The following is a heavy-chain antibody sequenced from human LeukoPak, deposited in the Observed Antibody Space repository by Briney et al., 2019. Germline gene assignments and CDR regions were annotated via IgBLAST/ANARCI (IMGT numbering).Heavy chain of an antibody. CDR3: ARTPGIAVAGYHDDAFDI. CDR2: IIPIFGTA. Sequence: GSSVKVSCKASGGTFSSYAISWVRQAPGQGLEWMGRIIPIFGTANYAQKFQGRVTITTDESTSTAYMELSSLRSEDTAVYYCARTPGIAVAGYHDDAFDIWGQGTMVTVSS. V-gene: IGHV1-69*05. J-gene: IGHJ3*02. D-gene: IGHD6-19*01. CDR1: GGTFSSYA.